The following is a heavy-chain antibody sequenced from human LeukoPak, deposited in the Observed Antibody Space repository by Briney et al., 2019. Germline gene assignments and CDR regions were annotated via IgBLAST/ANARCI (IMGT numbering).Heavy chain of an antibody. D-gene: IGHD3-10*01. CDR2: IYHTGHT. V-gene: IGHV4-30-2*01. CDR1: GGSTSSGIYS. CDR3: ARDSGDYPYYFDS. J-gene: IGHJ4*02. Sequence: PSETLSLTCAVSGGSTSSGIYSWNWIRQPPGMGLEWIGYIYHTGHTYYNPSLKSRVTISVDRSKNQFSLKLSSVTAADTAVYYCARDSGDYPYYFDSWGQGALVTVSS.